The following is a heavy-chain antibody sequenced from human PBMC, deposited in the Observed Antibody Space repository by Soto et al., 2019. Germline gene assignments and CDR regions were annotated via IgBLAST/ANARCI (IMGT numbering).Heavy chain of an antibody. CDR2: INPHGGST. Sequence: ASVKVSCKAPRDTFTSYYINWVRQAPGQGLEWIGVINPHGGSTVYAQKFQGRVTMTRDTSASTVYMELSSLRSEDTAVYYCARDHSELGTASYWGQGTLVTVSS. V-gene: IGHV1-46*01. D-gene: IGHD7-27*01. J-gene: IGHJ4*02. CDR3: ARDHSELGTASY. CDR1: RDTFTSYY.